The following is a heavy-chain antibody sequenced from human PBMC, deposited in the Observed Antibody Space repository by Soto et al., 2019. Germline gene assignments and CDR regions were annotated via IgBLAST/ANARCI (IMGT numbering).Heavy chain of an antibody. CDR1: GFRFSTYN. D-gene: IGHD2-15*01. V-gene: IGHV3-48*02. J-gene: IGHJ5*01. CDR2: ISTASFTI. CDR3: ARDRCYDGTCYSASDS. Sequence: GGSLRLSCAASGFRFSTYNMDWVRQAPGKGPEWIAHISTASFTIYYADSVKGRFTISRDNDRNSLYLEMNSLRDEDTAVYYCARDRCYDGTCYSASDSWGQGTLVTVSS.